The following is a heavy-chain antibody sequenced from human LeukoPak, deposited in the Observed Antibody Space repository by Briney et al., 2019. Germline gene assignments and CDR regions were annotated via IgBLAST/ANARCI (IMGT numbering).Heavy chain of an antibody. D-gene: IGHD2-2*01. CDR1: GYTFTSYA. Sequence: ASVKVSCTASGYTFTSYAMNWVRQAPGQGLEWMGWINTNTGNPTYAQGFTGRFVFSLDTSVSTAYLQISSLKAEDTAVYYCARDIVVVPAATYNWFDPWGQGTLVTVSS. J-gene: IGHJ5*02. CDR2: INTNTGNP. V-gene: IGHV7-4-1*02. CDR3: ARDIVVVPAATYNWFDP.